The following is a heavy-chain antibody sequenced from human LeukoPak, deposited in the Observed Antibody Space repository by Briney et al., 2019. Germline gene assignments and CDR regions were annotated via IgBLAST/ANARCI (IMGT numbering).Heavy chain of an antibody. Sequence: ASVKVSCKASGYTFTSYGISWVRQAPGQGLEWMGWINAYNGNTNYAQKLQGRVTMTTDTSTSTAYMELRSLRSDDTAVYYCARAGQYCSSTSCYGGSWFDPWGQGTLVTVSS. V-gene: IGHV1-18*01. D-gene: IGHD2-2*01. CDR1: GYTFTSYG. CDR2: INAYNGNT. J-gene: IGHJ5*02. CDR3: ARAGQYCSSTSCYGGSWFDP.